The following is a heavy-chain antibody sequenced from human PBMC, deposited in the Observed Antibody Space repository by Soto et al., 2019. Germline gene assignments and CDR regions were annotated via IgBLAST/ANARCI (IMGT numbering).Heavy chain of an antibody. CDR2: TYYSGTT. V-gene: IGHV4-30-4*01. Sequence: QVQLQESGPGLVKPSQTLSLTCTVSGGSISSGDYYWSWIRHPPGKGLEWIGYTYYSGTTNYNPSLTRPVTISVDTSKNQFSLKLSSVTAADTAVYYCARDKIWFGELVYYYGMDVWGQGTKVTVSS. J-gene: IGHJ6*02. CDR1: GGSISSGDYY. CDR3: ARDKIWFGELVYYYGMDV. D-gene: IGHD3-10*01.